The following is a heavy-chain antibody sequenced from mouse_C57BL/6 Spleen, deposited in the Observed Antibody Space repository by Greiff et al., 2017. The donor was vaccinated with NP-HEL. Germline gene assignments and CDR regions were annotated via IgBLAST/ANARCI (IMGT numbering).Heavy chain of an antibody. Sequence: EVKLMESGGGLVKPGGSLKLSCAASGFTFSDYGMHWVRQAPEKGLEWVAYISSGSSTIYYADTVKGRFTSSRDNAKNTLFLQMTSLRSEDTAMYYCARLYGSSPYYAMDYWGQGTSVTVSS. D-gene: IGHD1-1*01. CDR1: GFTFSDYG. CDR3: ARLYGSSPYYAMDY. CDR2: ISSGSSTI. V-gene: IGHV5-17*01. J-gene: IGHJ4*01.